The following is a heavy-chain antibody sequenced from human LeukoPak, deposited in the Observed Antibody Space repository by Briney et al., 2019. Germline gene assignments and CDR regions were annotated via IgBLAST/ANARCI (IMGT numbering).Heavy chain of an antibody. CDR2: IRYDGSNK. V-gene: IGHV3-30*02. CDR1: GFTFSSYG. Sequence: GVSLTLSCAASGFTFSSYGMQWLRQAPGKGLVWVAFIRYDGSNKYYADSVKGRFTISRDNSKNTLYLQMNSLRAEDTAVYYCAKDYYGGNPSYFDYWAQGTLVTVSS. J-gene: IGHJ4*02. D-gene: IGHD4-23*01. CDR3: AKDYYGGNPSYFDY.